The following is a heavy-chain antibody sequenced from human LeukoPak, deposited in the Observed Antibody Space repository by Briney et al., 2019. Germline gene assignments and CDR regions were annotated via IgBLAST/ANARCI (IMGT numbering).Heavy chain of an antibody. J-gene: IGHJ4*02. CDR3: ATVDCSGGSCYLDY. V-gene: IGHV1-24*01. Sequence: ASVKVSCKVSVYTLTELSMHWVRQAPGKGLEWMGGFDPEDGETIYAQKFQGRVTMTEDTSTDTAYMELSSLRSEDTAVYYCATVDCSGGSCYLDYWGQGTLVTVSS. CDR1: VYTLTELS. CDR2: FDPEDGET. D-gene: IGHD2-15*01.